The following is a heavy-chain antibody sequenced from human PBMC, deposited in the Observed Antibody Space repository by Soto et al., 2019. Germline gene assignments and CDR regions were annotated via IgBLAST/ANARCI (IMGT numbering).Heavy chain of an antibody. Sequence: GGSLRLSCAASGFTFSSYAMHWVRQAPGKGLEWVAVISYDGSNKYYADSVKVRFTISRDNSKNTLYLQMNSRRAEDTAVYYCSRVRENYYCSGDQALYYYYYGMDVWGQGTTVTVSS. CDR2: ISYDGSNK. D-gene: IGHD2-15*01. CDR1: GFTFSSYA. V-gene: IGHV3-30-3*01. J-gene: IGHJ6*02. CDR3: SRVRENYYCSGDQALYYYYYGMDV.